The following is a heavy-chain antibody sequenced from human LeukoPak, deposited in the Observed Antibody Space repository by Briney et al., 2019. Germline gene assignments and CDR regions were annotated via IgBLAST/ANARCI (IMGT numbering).Heavy chain of an antibody. Sequence: GGSLRLSCAASGFTFNNYAMSWVRQAPGKGLEWVSGISWNSGSIGYADSVKGRFTISRDNAKNSLYLQMNSLRAEDTALYYCAKDIGTTDIVVVPAALALDYWGQGTLVTVSS. CDR1: GFTFNNYA. V-gene: IGHV3-9*01. CDR3: AKDIGTTDIVVVPAALALDY. J-gene: IGHJ4*02. CDR2: ISWNSGSI. D-gene: IGHD2-2*01.